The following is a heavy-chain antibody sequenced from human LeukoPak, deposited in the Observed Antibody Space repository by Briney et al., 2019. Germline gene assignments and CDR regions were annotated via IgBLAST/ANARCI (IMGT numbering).Heavy chain of an antibody. Sequence: PSETLSLTCTVSGGSISSSSYYWGWIRQPPGKGLEWIGSIYYSGSTYYNPSLKSRVTISVDTSKNQFSLKLSSVTAADTAVYYCARAYDYIWGSYRSRTGYYFDYWGQGTLVTVSS. D-gene: IGHD3-16*02. J-gene: IGHJ4*02. CDR1: GGSISSSSYY. V-gene: IGHV4-39*01. CDR3: ARAYDYIWGSYRSRTGYYFDY. CDR2: IYYSGST.